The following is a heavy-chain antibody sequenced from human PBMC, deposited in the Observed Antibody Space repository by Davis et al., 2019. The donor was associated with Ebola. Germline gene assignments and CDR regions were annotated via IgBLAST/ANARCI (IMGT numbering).Heavy chain of an antibody. Sequence: GGSLRLSCAASGFTFSSYWMSWVRQAPGKGLEWVANIKQDGSEKYYVDSVKGRFTISRDNSKNTLYLQMNSLRAEDTAVYYCAKDGGLIVVVNYYFDYWGQGTLVTVSS. D-gene: IGHD3-22*01. CDR1: GFTFSSYW. J-gene: IGHJ4*02. CDR3: AKDGGLIVVVNYYFDY. V-gene: IGHV3-7*03. CDR2: IKQDGSEK.